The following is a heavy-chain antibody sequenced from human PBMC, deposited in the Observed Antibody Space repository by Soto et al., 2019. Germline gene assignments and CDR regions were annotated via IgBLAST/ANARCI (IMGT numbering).Heavy chain of an antibody. D-gene: IGHD3-10*01. Sequence: GGSLRLSCAASGFAFSSSPMHWVRQAPGKGLEWVGIISYHGNNKYYADSVKGRFTISRDNPKNTLYLQMDSLRAEDMAVYYCARVAHYSASGSYRGFYFYGMDVWGQGTTVTVSS. CDR3: ARVAHYSASGSYRGFYFYGMDV. CDR2: ISYHGNNK. V-gene: IGHV3-30-3*01. CDR1: GFAFSSSP. J-gene: IGHJ6*02.